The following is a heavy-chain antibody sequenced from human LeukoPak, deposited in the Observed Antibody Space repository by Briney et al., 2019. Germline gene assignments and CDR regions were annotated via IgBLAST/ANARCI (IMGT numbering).Heavy chain of an antibody. D-gene: IGHD5-12*01. CDR1: GGSISSGDYY. Sequence: SQTLSLTCTVPGGSISSGDYYWSWIRQPPGKGLEWIGYIYYSGSTYYNPSLKSRVTISVDTSKNQFSLKLSSVTAADTAVYYCARGGYSGYQTTYYFDYWGQGTLVTVSS. CDR2: IYYSGST. V-gene: IGHV4-30-4*01. CDR3: ARGGYSGYQTTYYFDY. J-gene: IGHJ4*02.